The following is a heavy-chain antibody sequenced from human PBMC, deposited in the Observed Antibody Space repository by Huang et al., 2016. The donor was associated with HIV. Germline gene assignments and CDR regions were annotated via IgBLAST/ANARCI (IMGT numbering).Heavy chain of an antibody. CDR3: ARDGSGYYFDY. D-gene: IGHD3-10*01. V-gene: IGHV1-3*04. J-gene: IGHJ4*02. CDR1: GYTFTRYA. CDR2: NNTGYGNT. Sequence: QVQLVQSGAEVKKPGASVKVSCKASGYTFTRYALHWVRQAPGQRLEWMGWNNTGYGNTKHSQKFQVRVTITRDTTATTAYMELSSLRSEDTALYYCARDGSGYYFDYWGQGTLVTVSS.